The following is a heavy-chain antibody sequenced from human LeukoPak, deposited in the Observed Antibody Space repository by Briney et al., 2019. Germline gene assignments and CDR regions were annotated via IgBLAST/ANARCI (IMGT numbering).Heavy chain of an antibody. D-gene: IGHD5-12*01. CDR3: ARENIVAGFDY. CDR1: GGSISSYY. J-gene: IGHJ4*02. V-gene: IGHV4-59*01. CDR2: IYYSGST. Sequence: SETLSLTCTASGGSISSYYWSWIRQPPGKGLEWIGYIYYSGSTNYNPSLKSRVTISVDTSKNQFSLKLSSVTAADTAVYYCARENIVAGFDYWGQGTLVTVSS.